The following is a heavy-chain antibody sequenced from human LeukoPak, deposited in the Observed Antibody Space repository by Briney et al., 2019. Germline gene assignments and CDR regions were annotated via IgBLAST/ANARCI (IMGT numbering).Heavy chain of an antibody. D-gene: IGHD2-15*01. J-gene: IGHJ4*01. CDR2: INWSGGST. V-gene: IGHV3-20*04. CDR1: GYAFDEHG. Sequence: GGSLRLSCTASGYAFDEHGMSWVRQVPGKGLEWGSGINWSGGSTGYADPLRGRFTISRDNAKNSLYLQMDSLRAEDTALYYCARAPIASPFYFDYWGQEPWSPSPQ. CDR3: ARAPIASPFYFDY.